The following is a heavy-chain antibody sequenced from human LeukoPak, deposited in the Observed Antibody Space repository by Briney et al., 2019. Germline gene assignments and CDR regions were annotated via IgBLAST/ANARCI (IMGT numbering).Heavy chain of an antibody. Sequence: SETLSLTCTVSGGSISSYYWSWIRQPPGKGLEWIGYIYYSGHTNYNPSLKSRVTISVDTSKNQFSLKLSSVTAADTAVYYCARASYGWNWFDPWGQGTLVTVSS. V-gene: IGHV4-59*08. J-gene: IGHJ5*02. CDR3: ARASYGWNWFDP. D-gene: IGHD5-18*01. CDR2: IYYSGHT. CDR1: GGSISSYY.